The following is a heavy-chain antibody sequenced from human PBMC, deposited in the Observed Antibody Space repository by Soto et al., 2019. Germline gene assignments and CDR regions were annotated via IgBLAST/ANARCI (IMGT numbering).Heavy chain of an antibody. V-gene: IGHV4-59*01. J-gene: IGHJ4*02. Sequence: SETLSLTCTVSGGSISSYYWSWIRQPPGKGLEWIGYIYYSGSTNYNPSLKSRVTISVDTSKNQFSLKLSSVTAADPAVYYCARLKGGSSSSFDYWGQGTLVTVSS. CDR1: GGSISSYY. D-gene: IGHD6-6*01. CDR2: IYYSGST. CDR3: ARLKGGSSSSFDY.